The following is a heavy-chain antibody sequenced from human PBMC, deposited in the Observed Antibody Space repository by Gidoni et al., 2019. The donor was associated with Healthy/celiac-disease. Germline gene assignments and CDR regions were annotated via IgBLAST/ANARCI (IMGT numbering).Heavy chain of an antibody. Sequence: QVQLQASGPGLVKPSQTLSLTCTVTGGSISSGGYYWSWIRQHPGHGLEWIGYIYSSGSTYYNPSLKSRVTISVDTSKNQFSLKLSSVTAADTAVYYCARGAGDGWYFDLWGRGTLVTVSS. CDR3: ARGAGDGWYFDL. D-gene: IGHD2-21*01. CDR2: IYSSGST. CDR1: GGSISSGGYY. J-gene: IGHJ2*01. V-gene: IGHV4-31*03.